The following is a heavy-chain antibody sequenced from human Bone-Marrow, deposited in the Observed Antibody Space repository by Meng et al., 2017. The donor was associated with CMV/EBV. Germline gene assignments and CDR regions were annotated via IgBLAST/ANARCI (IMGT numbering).Heavy chain of an antibody. D-gene: IGHD5-18*01. V-gene: IGHV3-7*01. J-gene: IGHJ6*01. CDR3: AREGASYGYWGNYYYGMDV. CDR2: INPDEGEK. Sequence: GESLKISCAASGFSINNYWMSWARQAPGKGLEWVATINPDEGEKYYVDSVRGRFTISRDNSKNTLYLQMNSLRAEDTAVYYCAREGASYGYWGNYYYGMDVWGQGTTVTVSS. CDR1: GFSINNYW.